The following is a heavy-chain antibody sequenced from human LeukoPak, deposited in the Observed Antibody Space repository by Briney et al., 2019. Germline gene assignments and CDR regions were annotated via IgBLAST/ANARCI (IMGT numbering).Heavy chain of an antibody. CDR3: ALAPNSNWFDF. CDR1: GGSISSYY. CDR2: IYYSGSS. V-gene: IGHV4-59*08. J-gene: IGHJ5*01. D-gene: IGHD2-8*01. Sequence: SETLSLTCTVSGGSISSYYWSWIRQPPGKGLEWIGYIYYSGSSNYNPSLQSRVTMSIDTSRNQLFPKLTSVTAADTAVYYCALAPNSNWFDFWGQGTLVTVSS.